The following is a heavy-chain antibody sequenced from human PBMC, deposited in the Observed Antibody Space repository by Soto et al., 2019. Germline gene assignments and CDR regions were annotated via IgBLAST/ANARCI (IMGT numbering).Heavy chain of an antibody. V-gene: IGHV3-15*07. Sequence: PGGSLRLSCAASGFTFSNAWMNWVRQAPGKGLEWVGRIKSKTDGGTTDYAAPVKGRFTISRDDSKNTLYLQMNSLKTEDTAVYYCTTERRVATIGYYYGMDVWGQGTTVTVSS. CDR3: TTERRVATIGYYYGMDV. J-gene: IGHJ6*02. CDR1: GFTFSNAW. D-gene: IGHD5-12*01. CDR2: IKSKTDGGTT.